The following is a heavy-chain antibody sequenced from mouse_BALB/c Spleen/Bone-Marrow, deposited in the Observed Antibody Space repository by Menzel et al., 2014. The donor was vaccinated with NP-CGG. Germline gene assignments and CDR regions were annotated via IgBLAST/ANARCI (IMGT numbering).Heavy chain of an antibody. CDR2: IDPANGNT. CDR1: GFNIKDTY. CDR3: ASYYYGSSLFAY. Sequence: VQLQQSGAELVKPGASVKLSCTASGFNIKDTYMHWVKQRPEQGLEWIGRIDPANGNTKYDPKFQGKATITADTSSNTAYLQLSSLTSEDTAVYYCASYYYGSSLFAYWGQGTLGTVSA. D-gene: IGHD1-1*01. J-gene: IGHJ3*01. V-gene: IGHV14-3*02.